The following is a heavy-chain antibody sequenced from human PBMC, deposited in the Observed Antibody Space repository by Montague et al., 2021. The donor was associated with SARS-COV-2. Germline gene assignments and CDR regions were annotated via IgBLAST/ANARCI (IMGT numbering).Heavy chain of an antibody. CDR2: IYTSGST. J-gene: IGHJ6*02. V-gene: IGHV4-61*02. Sequence: TLSLTCTVSGGSISSGSYYWSWIRQPAGKGLEWIGRIYTSGSTNYNPSLKSRVTISVDTSKNQFSLKLSSVTAADTAVYYCARGGWGGTDCSSTSCKPYYYYYGMDVWRQGTTVTVSS. CDR1: GGSISSGSYY. D-gene: IGHD2-2*01. CDR3: ARGGWGGTDCSSTSCKPYYYYYGMDV.